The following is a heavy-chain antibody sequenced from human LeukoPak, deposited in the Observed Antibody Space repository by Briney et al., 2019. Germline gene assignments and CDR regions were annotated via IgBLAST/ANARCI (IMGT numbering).Heavy chain of an antibody. D-gene: IGHD3-22*01. Sequence: ASVKVSCKASGYTFTSYGISCVRQAPGQGLEWMGWISAYNGNTNYAQKLQGRVTMTTDTSTSTAYMELRSLRSDDTAVYYCAREGYYYDSSGYYSYFDYWGQGTLVTVSS. V-gene: IGHV1-18*01. CDR2: ISAYNGNT. J-gene: IGHJ4*02. CDR1: GYTFTSYG. CDR3: AREGYYYDSSGYYSYFDY.